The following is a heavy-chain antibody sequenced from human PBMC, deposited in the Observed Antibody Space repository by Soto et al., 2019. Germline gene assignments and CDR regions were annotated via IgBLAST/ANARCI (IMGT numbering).Heavy chain of an antibody. CDR3: ARHRAYPYHFDY. CDR2: IDWEDDK. D-gene: IGHD2-21*01. Sequence: SGPTLVNPTQTLTLTCTFSGFSLSTTGMSVSWFRQPPGKALEWLAHIDWEDDKFYSTSLETRLTISKDTSKNQVVLTMTNMEPVDTATYFCARHRAYPYHFDYWGQGALVTVYS. CDR1: GFSLSTTGMS. V-gene: IGHV2-70*04. J-gene: IGHJ4*02.